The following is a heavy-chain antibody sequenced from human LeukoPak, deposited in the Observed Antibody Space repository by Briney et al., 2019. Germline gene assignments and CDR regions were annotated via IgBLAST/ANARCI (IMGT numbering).Heavy chain of an antibody. V-gene: IGHV3-21*01. CDR1: GFTFSSYS. Sequence: GGSLRLSCAASGFTFSSYSMNWVRQAPGKGLEWVSSISSSSSYIYYADSGKGRFTMSRDNAKNSLYLQMNSLRAEDTAVYYCARAGYYYDSSGYYVMTEIDYWGQGTLVTVSS. J-gene: IGHJ4*02. D-gene: IGHD3-22*01. CDR3: ARAGYYYDSSGYYVMTEIDY. CDR2: ISSSSSYI.